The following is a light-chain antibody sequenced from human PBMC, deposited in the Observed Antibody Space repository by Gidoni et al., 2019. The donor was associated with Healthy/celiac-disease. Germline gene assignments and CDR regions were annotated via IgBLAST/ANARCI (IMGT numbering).Light chain of an antibody. CDR2: GAS. CDR3: QQYGSSPLLT. CDR1: QSVSSSY. Sequence: EIVLTQSPGTLSLSPGERATLSCSASQSVSSSYLAWYQQKPGQAPRPRIYGASSRATGIPDRFSGSGSGTDFTLTISRLEPEDFAVYYCQQYGSSPLLTFGGGTKVEIK. V-gene: IGKV3-20*01. J-gene: IGKJ4*01.